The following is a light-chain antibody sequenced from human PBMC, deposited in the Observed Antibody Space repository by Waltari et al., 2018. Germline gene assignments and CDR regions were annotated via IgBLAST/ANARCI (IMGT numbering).Light chain of an antibody. Sequence: EIVLTQSPGTLSLSPGERATLSCRASTNVGRYLAWYQQKPCQAPSLLIHETSHRAAGVPARFSGSGSVTDFTLIISSLEPEDFAVYYCQQRANWPLTFGGGTKVEIK. CDR1: TNVGRY. CDR2: ETS. V-gene: IGKV3-11*01. J-gene: IGKJ4*01. CDR3: QQRANWPLT.